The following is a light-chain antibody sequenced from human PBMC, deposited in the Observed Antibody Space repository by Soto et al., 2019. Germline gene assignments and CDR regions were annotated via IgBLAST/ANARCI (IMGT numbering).Light chain of an antibody. CDR1: QSISNY. V-gene: IGKV1-39*01. CDR2: DAS. J-gene: IGKJ5*01. Sequence: DIQMTQSPSSLSASVGDRVTITCRASQSISNYLNWYQQKPGKAPKLLIYDASILESGVPSRFSGSGSGTEFTLTISSLQPDDFATYYCQQLFDSPITFGQGTRLEIK. CDR3: QQLFDSPIT.